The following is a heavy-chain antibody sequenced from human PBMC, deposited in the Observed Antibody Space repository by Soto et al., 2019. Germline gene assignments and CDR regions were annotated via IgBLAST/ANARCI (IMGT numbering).Heavy chain of an antibody. D-gene: IGHD3-10*01. CDR2: IKGDASTT. Sequence: EVQLVESGGGLVQPGGSLRLSCAASGFTFSTYWMHWVRQAPEKGLAWVSRIKGDASTTSYADSVQGRFTISRDNAKNSLYLQLNSLRADEDTAVYYCARGGLKSYWFDPWGQGTLVTVSS. CDR1: GFTFSTYW. CDR3: ARGGLKSYWFDP. V-gene: IGHV3-74*01. J-gene: IGHJ5*02.